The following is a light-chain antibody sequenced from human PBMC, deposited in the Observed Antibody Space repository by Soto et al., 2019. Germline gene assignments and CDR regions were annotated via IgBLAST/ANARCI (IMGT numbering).Light chain of an antibody. CDR2: GAS. Sequence: IVLTQSPGTLSLSPGERATLSCRASQTVSSVHLAWYQHKPGQAPRLLIYGASRRATGVPDGFSGSGSGTDFTLTISRLEPEDFAVYYCQQYDNSLWTFGQGTKVDIK. J-gene: IGKJ1*01. CDR3: QQYDNSLWT. CDR1: QTVSSVH. V-gene: IGKV3-20*01.